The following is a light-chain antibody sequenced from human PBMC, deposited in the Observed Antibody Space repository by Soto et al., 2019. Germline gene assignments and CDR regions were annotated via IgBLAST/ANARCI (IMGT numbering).Light chain of an antibody. J-gene: IGKJ3*01. V-gene: IGKV1-39*01. Sequence: DIQMTQSPSSLSASVGDRVTITCRASQSISSYLNWYQQKPGKAPKLLIYAASSLQSGVPSRFSGSGSATDFTLTISSLQPEDFATYYCQQSYSTPITFGPGTKVDIK. CDR3: QQSYSTPIT. CDR2: AAS. CDR1: QSISSY.